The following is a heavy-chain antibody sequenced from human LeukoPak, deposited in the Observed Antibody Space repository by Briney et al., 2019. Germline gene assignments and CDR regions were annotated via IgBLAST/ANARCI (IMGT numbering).Heavy chain of an antibody. V-gene: IGHV3-66*01. J-gene: IGHJ4*02. CDR3: AREFDYDILTGYYN. CDR1: GFTFASYA. Sequence: TGGSLRLSCAASGFTFASYAMNWVRQAPGKGLEWVSVIYSGGSTYYADSVKGRFTISRDNSKNMLYLQMNSLRAEDTAVYYCAREFDYDILTGYYNWGQGTLVTVSS. D-gene: IGHD3-9*01. CDR2: IYSGGST.